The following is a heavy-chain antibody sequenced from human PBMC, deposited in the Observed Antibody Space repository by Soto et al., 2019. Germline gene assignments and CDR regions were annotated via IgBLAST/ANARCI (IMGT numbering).Heavy chain of an antibody. CDR3: AKDSQGYCSGGSCFYYYYMDV. V-gene: IGHV3-23*01. D-gene: IGHD2-15*01. J-gene: IGHJ6*03. CDR2: ISGSGGST. CDR1: GFTFSSYA. Sequence: GESLKISCAASGFTFSSYAMSWVRQAPGKGLEWVSAISGSGGSTYYADSVKGRFTISRDNSKNTLYLQMNSLRAEDTAVYYCAKDSQGYCSGGSCFYYYYMDVWGKGTTVTVSS.